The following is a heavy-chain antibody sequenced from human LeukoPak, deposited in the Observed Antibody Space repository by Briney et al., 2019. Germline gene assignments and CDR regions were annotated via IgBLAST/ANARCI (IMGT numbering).Heavy chain of an antibody. V-gene: IGHV1-24*01. CDR1: GYTLTELS. Sequence: ASVKVSCKVSGYTLTELSMHWVRQAPGKGLEWMGGFDPEDGETIYAQKFQGRVTMTEDTSTDTAYMELSSLRSEDTAVYYCATDSGQQWLVGGYYFDYWGQGTLVTVSS. CDR2: FDPEDGET. D-gene: IGHD6-19*01. CDR3: ATDSGQQWLVGGYYFDY. J-gene: IGHJ4*02.